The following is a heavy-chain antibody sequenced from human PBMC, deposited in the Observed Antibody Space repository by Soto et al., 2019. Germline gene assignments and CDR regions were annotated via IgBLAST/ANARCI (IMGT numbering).Heavy chain of an antibody. D-gene: IGHD3-10*01. CDR1: GGTFTSYD. V-gene: IGHV1-18*01. CDR2: ISAYNGNT. CDR3: ARDNPPYYYGSGSYYNKPNWFDP. Sequence: ASVKVSCKASGGTFTSYDISWVRQAPGQGLEWMVWISAYNGNTNYAQKLQGRVTMTTDTSTSTAYMELRSLRSDDTAVYYCARDNPPYYYGSGSYYNKPNWFDPWGQGTLVTVSS. J-gene: IGHJ5*02.